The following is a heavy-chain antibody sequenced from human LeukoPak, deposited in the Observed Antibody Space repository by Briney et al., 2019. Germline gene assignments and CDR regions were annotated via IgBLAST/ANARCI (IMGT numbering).Heavy chain of an antibody. CDR1: GFTVSSNY. Sequence: GGSLRLSCAASGFTVSSNYVSWVRQAPGKGLEWVPVIYSGGSTYYADSVKGRFTISRDNSKNTLYLQMNSLRAEDTAVYYCAGYDSSGTLLLYWGQGTLVTVSS. CDR2: IYSGGST. D-gene: IGHD3-22*01. CDR3: AGYDSSGTLLLY. J-gene: IGHJ4*02. V-gene: IGHV3-53*01.